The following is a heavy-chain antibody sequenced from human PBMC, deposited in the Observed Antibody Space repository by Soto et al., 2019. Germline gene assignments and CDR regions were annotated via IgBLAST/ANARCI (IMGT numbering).Heavy chain of an antibody. J-gene: IGHJ4*02. Sequence: QVQLVESGGGVVQPGRSLRLSCAASGFTFSSYGMHWVRQAPGKGLEWVAVIWYDGSNKYYADSVKGRFTISRDNSKNTLYLQMNSLRAEDTAVYYCARENLGYCSGGSCYLIDYWGQGTLVTVSS. CDR1: GFTFSSYG. CDR2: IWYDGSNK. V-gene: IGHV3-33*01. D-gene: IGHD2-15*01. CDR3: ARENLGYCSGGSCYLIDY.